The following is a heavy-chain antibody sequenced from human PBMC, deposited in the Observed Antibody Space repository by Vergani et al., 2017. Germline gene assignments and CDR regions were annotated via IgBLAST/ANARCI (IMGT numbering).Heavy chain of an antibody. D-gene: IGHD1-14*01. J-gene: IGHJ4*02. Sequence: QVQLVESGGGVVQPGRSLRLSCAASGFTFSSYAMHWVRQAPGKGLEWVAIISYDGSNKYYADSVKGRFTISRDNSKNTLYLQMNSLRAEDTAVYYCARSLGPRNFHDYWGQGTLVTVSS. CDR1: GFTFSSYA. CDR2: ISYDGSNK. V-gene: IGHV3-30*01. CDR3: ARSLGPRNFHDY.